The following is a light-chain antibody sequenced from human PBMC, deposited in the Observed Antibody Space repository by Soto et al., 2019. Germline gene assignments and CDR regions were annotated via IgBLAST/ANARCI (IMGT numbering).Light chain of an antibody. CDR1: QSVSSGF. J-gene: IGKJ1*01. Sequence: EIVLTQSPGTLSLSPGERATLSCRASQSVSSGFLAWYQQKPGQAPRLLIYGASSRATGIPDRFSGSGSGTDFTLTISRLEPEDFAVYYCQQYGSSPQTFGQGNQVEIK. V-gene: IGKV3-20*01. CDR3: QQYGSSPQT. CDR2: GAS.